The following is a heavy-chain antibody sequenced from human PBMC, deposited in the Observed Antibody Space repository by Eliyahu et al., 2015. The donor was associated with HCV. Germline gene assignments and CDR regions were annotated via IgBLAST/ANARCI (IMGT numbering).Heavy chain of an antibody. Sequence: QVQLVESGGGVVQPGGSLRLSCAASGFTXSSXGMHWVRQGPGKGLGWVAFIRYDGSNKYYADSVKGRLTISRDNSKNTLYLQMNSLRAEDTAVYYCAKRLYGDYFSVQYYYYGMDVWGQGTTVTVSS. V-gene: IGHV3-30*02. CDR2: IRYDGSNK. D-gene: IGHD4-17*01. CDR1: GFTXSSXG. CDR3: AKRLYGDYFSVQYYYYGMDV. J-gene: IGHJ6*02.